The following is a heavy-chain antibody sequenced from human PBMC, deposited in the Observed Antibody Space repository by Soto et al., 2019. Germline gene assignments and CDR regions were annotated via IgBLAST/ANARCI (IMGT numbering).Heavy chain of an antibody. J-gene: IGHJ5*02. CDR1: GFTFSSYA. CDR2: ISGSGGST. D-gene: IGHD4-17*01. CDR3: AKDLATTVVTPSWFDP. V-gene: IGHV3-23*01. Sequence: GGSLRLSCAASGFTFSSYAMSWVRQAPGKGLEWVSAISGSGGSTNYADSVKGRLTISRDNSKNTLYLQMNSLRAEDTAVYYCAKDLATTVVTPSWFDPWGQGTLVTVSS.